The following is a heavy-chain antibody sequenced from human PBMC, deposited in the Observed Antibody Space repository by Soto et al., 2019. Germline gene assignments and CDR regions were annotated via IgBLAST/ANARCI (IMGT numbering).Heavy chain of an antibody. V-gene: IGHV4-61*01. Sequence: SETLSLTCTVSGGSVSNGNYYWSWIRQPPGKGLEWIGYVYYSGSTNYSPSLKSRVTMSVDTSKNQFSLRLSYVTAADMAVYYCARDSYNWNDYYHGGMDVWGQGTTVTVSS. D-gene: IGHD1-1*01. CDR2: VYYSGST. CDR3: ARDSYNWNDYYHGGMDV. J-gene: IGHJ6*02. CDR1: GGSVSNGNYY.